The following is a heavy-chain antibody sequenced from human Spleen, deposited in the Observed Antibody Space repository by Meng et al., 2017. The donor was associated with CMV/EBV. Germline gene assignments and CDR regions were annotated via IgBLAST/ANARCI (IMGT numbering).Heavy chain of an antibody. V-gene: IGHV3-30-3*01. CDR1: GFTFSSYA. CDR3: ARDGSVVPPHFDY. CDR2: ISYDGSNK. J-gene: IGHJ4*02. D-gene: IGHD2-2*01. Sequence: GGSLRLSCAASGFTFSSYAMHWVRQAPGKGLEWVAVISYDGSNKYYADSVKGRFTISRDNSKNTLYLQMNSLRAEDTAVYYCARDGSVVPPHFDYWGQGTLVTVSS.